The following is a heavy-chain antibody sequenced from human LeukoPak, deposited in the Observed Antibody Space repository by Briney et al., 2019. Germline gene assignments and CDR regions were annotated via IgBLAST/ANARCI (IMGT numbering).Heavy chain of an antibody. CDR2: ISGSGGST. CDR1: GFTCSSYA. CDR3: AKMGGSISAGPNFFDY. D-gene: IGHD6-6*01. V-gene: IGHV3-23*01. Sequence: GGSLRLSWAASGFTCSSYAMNWVRQAPGKGLEWVSAISGSGGSTYYADSVKGRFTISRDNSKNTLYLQMNSLRAEDTAIYYCAKMGGSISAGPNFFDYWGQGTLVTVSS. J-gene: IGHJ4*02.